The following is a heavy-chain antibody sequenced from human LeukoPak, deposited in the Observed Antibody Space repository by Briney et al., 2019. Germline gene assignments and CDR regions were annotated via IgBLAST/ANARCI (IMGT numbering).Heavy chain of an antibody. CDR3: ARVKYCSAGSCYAAFDI. Sequence: LGGSLRLSCAASGFTFSSYGMHWVRQAPGKGWEWEAVIWYDGSNKYYADSVKGRFTISRDNSKNTLYLQMNSLRAEDTAVYYCARVKYCSAGSCYAAFDIWGQGTMVTVSS. V-gene: IGHV3-33*01. CDR2: IWYDGSNK. D-gene: IGHD2-15*01. J-gene: IGHJ3*02. CDR1: GFTFSSYG.